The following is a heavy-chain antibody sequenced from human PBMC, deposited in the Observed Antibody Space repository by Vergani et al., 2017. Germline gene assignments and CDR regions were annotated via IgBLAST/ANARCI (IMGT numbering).Heavy chain of an antibody. CDR2: ICHTEDT. J-gene: IGHJ4*02. V-gene: IGHV4-4*03. CDR3: ATSGYRRWGYYFDY. Sequence: QVQLQESGPGLVKPPGTLSLTCAVSGDSISSNNCWTWVRQPPGKGLEWIGEICHTEDTKYSPSLKSRVTVSVDESRNVFSLRLNSVTAADTAVYYCATSGYRRWGYYFDYWGQGILVTVSS. D-gene: IGHD5-12*01. CDR1: GDSISSNNC.